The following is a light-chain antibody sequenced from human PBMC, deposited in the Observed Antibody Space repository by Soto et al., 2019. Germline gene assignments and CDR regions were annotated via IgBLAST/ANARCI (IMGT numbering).Light chain of an antibody. Sequence: QSVLTQPPSVSGATGRRVTISCTGSSSNIGAGYDVHWYQQLPGTAPKLLIYGNSNRPSVVPDRFSGSKSGTSASLAITGLEAEDEADYYCQSYDSSLSGDVFGTGTKLTVL. CDR2: GNS. J-gene: IGLJ1*01. CDR3: QSYDSSLSGDV. V-gene: IGLV1-40*01. CDR1: SSNIGAGYD.